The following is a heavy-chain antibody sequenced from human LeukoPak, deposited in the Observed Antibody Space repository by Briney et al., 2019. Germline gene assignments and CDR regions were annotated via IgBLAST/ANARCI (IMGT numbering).Heavy chain of an antibody. Sequence: GGSLRLSCAASGFIFSSYGMHWVRQAPGKGLEWVAVISYDGSNKYYADSVKGRFTISRDNSKNTLYLQMNSLRAEDTAVYYCARGHYYDSSGYYLGWGQGTLVTVSS. D-gene: IGHD3-22*01. CDR1: GFIFSSYG. CDR2: ISYDGSNK. V-gene: IGHV3-30*03. J-gene: IGHJ4*02. CDR3: ARGHYYDSSGYYLG.